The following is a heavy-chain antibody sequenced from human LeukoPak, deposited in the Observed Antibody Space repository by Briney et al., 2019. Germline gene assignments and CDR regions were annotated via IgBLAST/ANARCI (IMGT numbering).Heavy chain of an antibody. V-gene: IGHV5-51*01. CDR3: ARFLSGNYSDC. D-gene: IGHD1-26*01. CDR1: GYSFTNYW. CDR2: IYPGDSDT. Sequence: GESLKISCKGSGYSFTNYWIGWVRQMPGKGLEGMGIIYPGDSDTKYSPSFQGQVTISADKSISTAYLKWRSLKASDTAMYYCARFLSGNYSDCWGQGTLVTVSS. J-gene: IGHJ4*02.